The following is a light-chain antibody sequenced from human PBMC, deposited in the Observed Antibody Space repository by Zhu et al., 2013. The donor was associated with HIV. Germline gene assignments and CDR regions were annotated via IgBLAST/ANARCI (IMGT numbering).Light chain of an antibody. CDR1: QTITSNY. Sequence: EIVLTQSPGTLSLSPGEKATLSCRASQTITSNYLAWYQQKSGQTPRLLIYGASNRATGIPDRFSGSGSGTDFTLTISRLEPEDFAVYYCQQYGNAPPWTFGQGTKVEIK. J-gene: IGKJ1*01. V-gene: IGKV3-20*01. CDR2: GAS. CDR3: QQYGNAPPWT.